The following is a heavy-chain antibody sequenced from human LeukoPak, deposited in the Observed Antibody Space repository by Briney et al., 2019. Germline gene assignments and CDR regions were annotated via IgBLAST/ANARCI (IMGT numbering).Heavy chain of an antibody. V-gene: IGHV3-7*04. J-gene: IGHJ4*02. D-gene: IGHD5-24*01. CDR3: TRVGYIDEGIDY. Sequence: GGSLRLSCVAPGFPFSSYWMTWVRQAPGKGLEWVANIKQDGSKKSYVDSVKGRFTISRDNAKNSLYLQMNSLRAEDTAIYYCTRVGYIDEGIDYWGQGTLVTVSS. CDR2: IKQDGSKK. CDR1: GFPFSSYW.